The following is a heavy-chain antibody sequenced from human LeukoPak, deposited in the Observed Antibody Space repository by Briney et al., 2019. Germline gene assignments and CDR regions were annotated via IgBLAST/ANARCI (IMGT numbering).Heavy chain of an antibody. CDR3: ARDLEYCSGGSCYFGY. CDR1: GGTFSSYA. Sequence: GASVKVSCKASGGTFSSYAISWVRQAPGQGLEWMGWINTNTGNPTYAQGFTGRFVFSLDTSVSTAYLQISSLKAEDTAVYYCARDLEYCSGGSCYFGYWGQGTLVTVSS. CDR2: INTNTGNP. D-gene: IGHD2-15*01. J-gene: IGHJ4*02. V-gene: IGHV7-4-1*02.